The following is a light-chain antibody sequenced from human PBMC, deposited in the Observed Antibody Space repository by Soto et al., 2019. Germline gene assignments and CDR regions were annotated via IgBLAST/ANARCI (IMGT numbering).Light chain of an antibody. J-gene: IGKJ3*01. V-gene: IGKV3-11*01. CDR3: QQRSNWPPRFT. CDR2: DAS. CDR1: QSVSSY. Sequence: EIVLTQSPATLSLSPGERATLSCRASQSVSSYLAWYQQNPGQAPRLLIYDASNRATGIPARLSGSGSGTNFILTISSLQPEDFAVYYCQQRSNWPPRFTFGPGTKVDIK.